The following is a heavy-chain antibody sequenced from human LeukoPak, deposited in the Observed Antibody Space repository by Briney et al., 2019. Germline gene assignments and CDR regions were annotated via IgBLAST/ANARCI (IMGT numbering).Heavy chain of an antibody. D-gene: IGHD2-2*01. CDR3: AKVKTVVVPAATDFDY. CDR2: ISGSGGST. CDR1: GFTFSSYG. Sequence: PGGSLRLSCAASGFTFSSYGMSWVRQAPGKGLEWVSAISGSGGSTYYADSVKGRFTISRDNSKNTLYLQMNSLRAEDTAVYYCAKVKTVVVPAATDFDYWGQGTLVTVSS. V-gene: IGHV3-23*01. J-gene: IGHJ4*02.